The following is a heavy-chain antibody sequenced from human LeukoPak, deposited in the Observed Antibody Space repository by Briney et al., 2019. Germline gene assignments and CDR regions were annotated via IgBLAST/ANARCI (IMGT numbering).Heavy chain of an antibody. CDR1: GFTFSSYA. J-gene: IGHJ4*02. V-gene: IGHV3-23*01. Sequence: GGSLRLSCAASGFTFSSYAMSWVHPAHGKGLEWFADISGSVGSTYYADSVQVRFTISRDNSKNTLYLQMNSLRADDTAVYYCARFGELSNPDYWGQGTLVTVSS. CDR3: ARFGELSNPDY. CDR2: ISGSVGST. D-gene: IGHD3-10*01.